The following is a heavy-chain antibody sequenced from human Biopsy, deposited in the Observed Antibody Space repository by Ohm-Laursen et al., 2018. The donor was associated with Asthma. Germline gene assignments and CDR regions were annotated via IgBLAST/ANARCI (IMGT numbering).Heavy chain of an antibody. CDR2: INPNSGGT. Sequence: VAPVKVSCKASGYTFIGCHIHWMRQAPGQGLEWMGRINPNSGGTNYAQKFQGRVTMTRDTSISTAYMEVSRLRSDDTAVYYCARGQKSAGDRWFDPWGQGTLVTVSS. D-gene: IGHD6-13*01. V-gene: IGHV1-2*06. J-gene: IGHJ5*02. CDR3: ARGQKSAGDRWFDP. CDR1: GYTFIGCH.